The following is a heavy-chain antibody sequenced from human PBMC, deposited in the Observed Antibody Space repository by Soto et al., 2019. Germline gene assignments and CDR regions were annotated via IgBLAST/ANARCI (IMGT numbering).Heavy chain of an antibody. CDR3: AREDIQDIAVVVVAPEGLGY. CDR1: GYTFTSYG. J-gene: IGHJ4*02. V-gene: IGHV1-18*01. Sequence: QVQLVQSGAEVKKPGASVKVSCKASGYTFTSYGISWVRQAPGQGLEWMGRISGYNGNSNYAQNLQGRLTMTTDTSTSTAYMELRSRKSDDTAVYYCAREDIQDIAVVVVAPEGLGYWGQGTLVNGPS. D-gene: IGHD2-15*01. CDR2: ISGYNGNS.